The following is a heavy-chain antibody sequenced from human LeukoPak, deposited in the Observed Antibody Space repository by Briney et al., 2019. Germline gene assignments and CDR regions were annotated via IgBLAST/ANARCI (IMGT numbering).Heavy chain of an antibody. CDR1: GFTFSSYG. CDR2: IWYDGSNK. Sequence: PGGSLRLSCAASGFTFSSYGMPWVRQAPGKGLEWVAVIWYDGSNKYYADSVKGRFTISRDNSKNTLYLQMNSLRAEDTAVYYCAREVAAAGTYYFDYWGRGTLVTVSS. D-gene: IGHD6-13*01. CDR3: AREVAAAGTYYFDY. J-gene: IGHJ4*02. V-gene: IGHV3-33*01.